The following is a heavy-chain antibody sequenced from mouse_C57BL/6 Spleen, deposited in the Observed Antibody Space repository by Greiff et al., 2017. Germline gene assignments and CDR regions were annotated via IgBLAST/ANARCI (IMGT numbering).Heavy chain of an antibody. CDR1: GYTFTSYW. J-gene: IGHJ1*03. D-gene: IGHD4-1*01. CDR2: IHPSDSDT. Sequence: QVQLQQPGAELVKPGASVKVSCQASGYTFTSYWMHWVKQRPGQGLEWIGRIHPSDSDTNYNQKFKGKATLTGDKSSSTAYMQLSSLTSEDSAVYYCAISNWPRWYFDVWGTGTTVTVSS. CDR3: AISNWPRWYFDV. V-gene: IGHV1-74*01.